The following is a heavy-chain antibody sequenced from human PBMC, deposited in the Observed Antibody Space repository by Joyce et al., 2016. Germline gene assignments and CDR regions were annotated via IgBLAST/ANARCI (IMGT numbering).Heavy chain of an antibody. D-gene: IGHD3-3*01. J-gene: IGHJ4*02. CDR3: ARGRGDDFWSGYYGSIDY. V-gene: IGHV1-69*01. CDR1: GDIFNAYG. CDR2: IVPMSATT. Sequence: QVQLEQSGAEVKKPGSSVKVSCKTSGDIFNAYGINWVRQAPGQGLELLGGIVPMSATTDYAQKSRGRLTISANEPTSTVYMELSSLRSDDTGTYYCARGRGDDFWSGYYGSIDYWGQGTLVSVSS.